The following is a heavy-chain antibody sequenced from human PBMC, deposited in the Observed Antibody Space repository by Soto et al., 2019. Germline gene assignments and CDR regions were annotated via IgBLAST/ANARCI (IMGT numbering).Heavy chain of an antibody. J-gene: IGHJ4*02. CDR2: ISDSGDST. V-gene: IGHV3-23*01. D-gene: IGHD1-26*01. Sequence: GGSLRLSCAASGFTFSSYAMSWVRQAPGKGLEWVSAISDSGDSTYYADSVKGRFTIYRDNSKNTLYLQMNSLRAEDTDVYYCAKHLVGATQDHLDYWGQGPMVTVSS. CDR1: GFTFSSYA. CDR3: AKHLVGATQDHLDY.